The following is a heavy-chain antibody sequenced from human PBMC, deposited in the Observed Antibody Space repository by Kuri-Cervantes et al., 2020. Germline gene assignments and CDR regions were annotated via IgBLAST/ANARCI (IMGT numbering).Heavy chain of an antibody. V-gene: IGHV1-18*01. J-gene: IGHJ4*02. CDR3: ALDGPAGIAVAGTLRQFDY. Sequence: ASVKVSCKASGGTFSGYAISWVRQAPGQGLEWMGWINAGNGNTKYSQKFQGRVTITRDTSTSTAYMELRSLRSDDTAVYYCALDGPAGIAVAGTLRQFDYWGQGTLVTVSS. D-gene: IGHD6-19*01. CDR1: GGTFSGYA. CDR2: INAGNGNT.